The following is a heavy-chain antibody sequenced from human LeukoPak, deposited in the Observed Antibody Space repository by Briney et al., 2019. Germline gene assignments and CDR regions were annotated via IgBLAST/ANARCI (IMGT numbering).Heavy chain of an antibody. J-gene: IGHJ6*03. Sequence: GGSLRLSCAVSGFTFTDTYMTWIRQAPGKGLESLSYISPSGTDISYADSVKGRFTISRDNAKNSLYLQMNSPRAEDTAVYYCARVSSLPLGGYYYYYMDVWGKGTTVTISS. CDR3: ARVSSLPLGGYYYYYMDV. V-gene: IGHV3-11*01. CDR2: ISPSGTDI. D-gene: IGHD3-16*01. CDR1: GFTFTDTY.